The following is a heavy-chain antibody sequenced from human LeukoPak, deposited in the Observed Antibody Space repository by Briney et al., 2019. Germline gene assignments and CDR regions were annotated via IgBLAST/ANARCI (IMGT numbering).Heavy chain of an antibody. V-gene: IGHV1-18*01. J-gene: IGHJ6*03. CDR1: GYTFTSYG. CDR3: ARAGTMGIPQYSSSWYPVRNYYYYYVDV. Sequence: GASVKVSCKASGYTFTSYGISWVRQAPGQGLEWMGWISAYNGNTNYAQKLQGRVTMTTDTSTSTAYMELRSLRSDDTAVYYCARAGTMGIPQYSSSWYPVRNYYYYYVDVWGKGTTVTVSS. CDR2: ISAYNGNT. D-gene: IGHD6-13*01.